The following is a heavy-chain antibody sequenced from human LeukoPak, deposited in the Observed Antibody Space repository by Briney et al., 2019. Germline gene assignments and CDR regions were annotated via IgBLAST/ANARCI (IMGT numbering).Heavy chain of an antibody. CDR1: GGSISSSNW. CDR3: VRLVGGDIDY. J-gene: IGHJ4*02. D-gene: IGHD5-12*01. V-gene: IGHV4-4*02. CDR2: IYHSGST. Sequence: PSGTLSLTCAVSGGSISSSNWWSWVRQPPGKGLEWIGEIYHSGSTNYNPSLKSRVTISVDKSKNQFSLKLNSVTPEDTAVYFCVRLVGGDIDYWGQGTLVTVSS.